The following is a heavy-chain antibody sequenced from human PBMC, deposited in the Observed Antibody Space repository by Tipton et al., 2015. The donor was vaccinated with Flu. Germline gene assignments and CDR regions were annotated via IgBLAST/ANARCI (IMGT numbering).Heavy chain of an antibody. CDR2: INHSGST. Sequence: SLTCAVYGGSFSGYYWSWIRQPPGKGLEWIGEINHSGSTNYNPSLKSRVTISVDTSKNQFSLKLSSVTAADTAVYYCARRTKGTMVQGVIVNWFDPWGQGTLVTVSS. CDR3: ARRTKGTMVQGVIVNWFDP. V-gene: IGHV4-34*01. J-gene: IGHJ5*02. D-gene: IGHD3-10*01. CDR1: GGSFSGYY.